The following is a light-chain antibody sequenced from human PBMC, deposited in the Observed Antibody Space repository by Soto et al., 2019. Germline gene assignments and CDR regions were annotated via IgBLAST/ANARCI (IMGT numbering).Light chain of an antibody. CDR2: EDN. J-gene: IGLJ1*01. Sequence: NFMLTQPHSVSESPGKTVTISCTRSSGSIASNYVQWYQQRPGSAPTTVIYEDNQRPSGVPDRFSGSIDSSSNSASLTISGLKPEDEADYYCQSYDSSNYVFGTGTKLTVL. V-gene: IGLV6-57*03. CDR1: SGSIASNY. CDR3: QSYDSSNYV.